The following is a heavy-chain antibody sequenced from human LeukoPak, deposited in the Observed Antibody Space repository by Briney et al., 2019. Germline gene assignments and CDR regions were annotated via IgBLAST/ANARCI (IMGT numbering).Heavy chain of an antibody. CDR3: ARHRYGTFDY. CDR2: INYSGNT. V-gene: IGHV4-39*01. J-gene: IGHJ4*02. Sequence: KPSETLSLTCTVSGGSISGSSYYWGWIRQPPGKGLEWIGSINYSGNTYYNPSLKSRVTMSVDTSKNQLSLKLSSVTATDTAVYYCARHRYGTFDYWGQGTLVTVSS. CDR1: GGSISGSSYY. D-gene: IGHD2-8*01.